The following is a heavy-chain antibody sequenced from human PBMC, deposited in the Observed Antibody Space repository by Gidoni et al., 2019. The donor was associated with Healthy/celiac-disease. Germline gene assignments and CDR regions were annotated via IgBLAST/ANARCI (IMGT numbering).Heavy chain of an antibody. CDR1: GGSISSSSYY. CDR2: IYYSGST. J-gene: IGHJ5*02. D-gene: IGHD6-6*01. Sequence: QLQLQESGPGLVKPSETLSLTCTVSGGSISSSSYYWGWIRQPPGKGLEWIGRIYYSGSTYYNPSLKSRVTISVDTSKNQFSLKLSSVTAADTAVYYCARLREQLVLGWFDPWGQGTLVTVSS. V-gene: IGHV4-39*01. CDR3: ARLREQLVLGWFDP.